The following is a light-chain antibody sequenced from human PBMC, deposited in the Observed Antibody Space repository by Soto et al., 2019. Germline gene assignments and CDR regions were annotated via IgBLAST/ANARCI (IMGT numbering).Light chain of an antibody. Sequence: DIQMTQSPSTLSASVGDTVSITCRASQNIYTWLAWYQQKVGKAPKLLIYDASTLASGVPLRISGSGSGTDFTLTINSLQPDDSASYFCQQYYCSVYSFGQGTNLEI. CDR2: DAS. CDR3: QQYYCSVYS. CDR1: QNIYTW. J-gene: IGKJ2*03. V-gene: IGKV1-5*01.